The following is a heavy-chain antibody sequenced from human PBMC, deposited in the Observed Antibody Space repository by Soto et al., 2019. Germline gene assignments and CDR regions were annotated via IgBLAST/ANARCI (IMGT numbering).Heavy chain of an antibody. Sequence: PGGSLRLSCAASGFTVSSNYMSWVRQAPGKGLEWVSVIYSGGSTYYADSVKGRFTTSRDNSKNTLYLQMNSLRAEDTAVYYCAREKDDYSSAMYYFDYWGQGTLVTVSS. CDR1: GFTVSSNY. V-gene: IGHV3-66*01. J-gene: IGHJ4*02. D-gene: IGHD4-4*01. CDR3: AREKDDYSSAMYYFDY. CDR2: IYSGGST.